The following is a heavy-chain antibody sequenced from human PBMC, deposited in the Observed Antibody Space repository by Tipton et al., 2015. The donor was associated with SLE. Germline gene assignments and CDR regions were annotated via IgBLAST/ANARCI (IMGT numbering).Heavy chain of an antibody. V-gene: IGHV4-39*07. J-gene: IGHJ4*02. Sequence: TLSLTCTVSGGSISSSSYYWGWIRQPPGKGLEWIGRIYHSESPNYNPSLKSRVTISIDKSKNQFSLKLTSVTAADTAVYHCTRVPRYNWNYIADWGQGTLVSVSS. CDR2: IYHSESP. CDR1: GGSISSSSYY. D-gene: IGHD1-7*01. CDR3: TRVPRYNWNYIAD.